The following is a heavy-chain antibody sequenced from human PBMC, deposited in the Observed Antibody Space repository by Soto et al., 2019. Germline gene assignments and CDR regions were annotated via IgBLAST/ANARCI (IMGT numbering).Heavy chain of an antibody. J-gene: IGHJ1*01. Sequence: EVQLVESGGGLVQPGGSLRLSCAASGFTFSSYEMNWVRQAPGKGLEWVSYISSSGSTIYYADSVKGRFTISRDNAKNALYLQMNSLRAEDTAVYYCARDPAYFQHWGQGTLVTVSS. CDR2: ISSSGSTI. CDR3: ARDPAYFQH. D-gene: IGHD2-2*01. V-gene: IGHV3-48*03. CDR1: GFTFSSYE.